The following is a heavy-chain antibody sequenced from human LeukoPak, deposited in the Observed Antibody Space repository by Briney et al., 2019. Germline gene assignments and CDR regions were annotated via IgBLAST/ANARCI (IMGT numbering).Heavy chain of an antibody. CDR1: GFTFSSYW. Sequence: PSGGALRLSCAASGFTFSSYWMSWVRQAPGKGLEWVANKKQDGSEKYYVDSVKGRYTISRDNAKNSLYLQMNSLRAEDTAVYYCARDSSSWYLDYWGQGTLVTVSS. V-gene: IGHV3-7*01. CDR2: KKQDGSEK. J-gene: IGHJ4*02. D-gene: IGHD6-13*01. CDR3: ARDSSSWYLDY.